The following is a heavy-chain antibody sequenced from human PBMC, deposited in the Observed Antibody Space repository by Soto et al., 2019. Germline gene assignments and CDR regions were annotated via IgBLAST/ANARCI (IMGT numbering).Heavy chain of an antibody. J-gene: IGHJ4*02. CDR1: GFTFSSYS. CDR2: ISSSSSTI. D-gene: IGHD3-22*01. CDR3: ARDRNYYDSSGYYQKVLFDY. V-gene: IGHV3-48*01. Sequence: GGSLRLSCAASGFTFSSYSMNWVRQAPGKGLEWVSYISSSSSTIYYADSVKGRFTISRDNAKNSLYLQMNSLRAEDTAVYYCARDRNYYDSSGYYQKVLFDYWGQGTLVTVSS.